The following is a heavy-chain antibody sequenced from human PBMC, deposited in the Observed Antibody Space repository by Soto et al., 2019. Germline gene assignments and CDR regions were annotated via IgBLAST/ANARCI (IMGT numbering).Heavy chain of an antibody. CDR2: IIPIFGTA. CDR3: ARLLDYVPRRITIFGVVTDHYYYGMAV. V-gene: IGHV1-69*13. Sequence: SVKVSCKASGGTFSSYAISWVRQAPGQRLEWMGGIIPIFGTANYAQKFQGRVTITADESTSTAYMELSSLRSEDTAVYYCARLLDYVPRRITIFGVVTDHYYYGMAVWGQGTTVTVSS. CDR1: GGTFSSYA. D-gene: IGHD3-3*01. J-gene: IGHJ6*02.